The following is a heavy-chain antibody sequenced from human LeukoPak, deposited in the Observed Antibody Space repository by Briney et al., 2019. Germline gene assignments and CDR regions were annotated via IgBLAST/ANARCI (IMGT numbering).Heavy chain of an antibody. CDR1: GYTFTGYY. CDR2: INPNSGGT. J-gene: IGHJ4*02. CDR3: ARDVDYYDSSGRVDY. D-gene: IGHD3-22*01. V-gene: IGHV1-2*02. Sequence: ASVKVTCKASGYTFTGYYMHWVRQAPGQGLEWMGWINPNSGGTNYAQKLQGRVTMTTDTSTSTAYMELRSLRSDDTAVYYCARDVDYYDSSGRVDYWGQGTLVTVSS.